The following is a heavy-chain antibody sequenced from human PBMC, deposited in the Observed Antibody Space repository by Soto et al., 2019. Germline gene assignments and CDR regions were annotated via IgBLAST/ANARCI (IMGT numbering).Heavy chain of an antibody. Sequence: PSETLSLTCGVSGGTIMSPDWWTLLRHPPGKGLEWIGEIFQSGSTNYTPSLESRVTISVDKSKNQFSLTLTSVTAADTAVYFCARGRGRYSSGWSWFDPWGQGILVTVSS. V-gene: IGHV4-4*02. CDR2: IFQSGST. J-gene: IGHJ5*02. CDR1: GGTIMSPDW. CDR3: ARGRGRYSSGWSWFDP. D-gene: IGHD6-19*01.